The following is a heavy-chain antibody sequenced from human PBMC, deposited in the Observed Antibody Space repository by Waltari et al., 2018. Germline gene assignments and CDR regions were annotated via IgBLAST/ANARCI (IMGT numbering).Heavy chain of an antibody. D-gene: IGHD3-16*01. V-gene: IGHV3-48*04. Sequence: VQLVESGGGVVQPGGSLRLSCAASGFTFTSYGMPWFRQAPGKGLEWVSYISSSSSTIYYADSVKGRFTISRDNAKNSLYLQMNSLRAEDTAVYYCARDLADSPFGAYWGQGTLVTVSS. CDR1: GFTFTSYG. CDR2: ISSSSSTI. J-gene: IGHJ4*02. CDR3: ARDLADSPFGAY.